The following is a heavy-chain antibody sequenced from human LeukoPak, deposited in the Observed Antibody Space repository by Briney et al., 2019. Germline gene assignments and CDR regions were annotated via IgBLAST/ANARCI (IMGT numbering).Heavy chain of an antibody. V-gene: IGHV1-24*01. D-gene: IGHD1-26*01. Sequence: ASVKVSCKVSGYTHWGRQGPGKGLEWMGGFDPEDDKTIYAQNFQGRVTMTEDTSTDTAYMELRSLSSADTAVYYCATAGGSYSKYYFDYWGQGTLVTVSS. CDR1: GYT. CDR3: ATAGGSYSKYYFDY. J-gene: IGHJ4*02. CDR2: FDPEDDKT.